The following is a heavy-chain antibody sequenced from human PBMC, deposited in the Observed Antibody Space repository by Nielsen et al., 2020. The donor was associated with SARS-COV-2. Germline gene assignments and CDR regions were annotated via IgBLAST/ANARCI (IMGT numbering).Heavy chain of an antibody. Sequence: GESLKISCAASGFTFSSYTMNWVRQAPGMGLEWVSSIRSSSSHIYYADSVKGRFTISRDNSKNTLYLQLNSLRAEDTAVFYCAKISGSQRHYFDFWGQGALVTVSS. CDR1: GFTFSSYT. CDR2: IRSSSSHI. CDR3: AKISGSQRHYFDF. V-gene: IGHV3-21*04. D-gene: IGHD1-26*01. J-gene: IGHJ4*02.